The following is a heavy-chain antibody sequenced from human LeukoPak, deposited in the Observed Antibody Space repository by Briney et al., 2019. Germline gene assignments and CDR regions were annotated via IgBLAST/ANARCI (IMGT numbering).Heavy chain of an antibody. Sequence: PSENLSFTCAVYGGSFSGYYWSWIRQPPGKGLEWIGEINHSGSTNYNPSLKSRVTISVDTSKNQFSLKLSSVTAADTAVYYCARPVGYSYGYMDVWGKGTTVTISS. D-gene: IGHD5-18*01. V-gene: IGHV4-34*01. CDR3: ARPVGYSYGYMDV. CDR1: GGSFSGYY. J-gene: IGHJ6*03. CDR2: INHSGST.